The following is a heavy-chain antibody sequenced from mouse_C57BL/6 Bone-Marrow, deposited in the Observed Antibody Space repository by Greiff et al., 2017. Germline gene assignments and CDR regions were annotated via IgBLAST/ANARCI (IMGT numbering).Heavy chain of an antibody. J-gene: IGHJ2*01. CDR1: GYTFTSYW. CDR2: INPSSGYT. V-gene: IGHV1-7*01. CDR3: AKGNLLWDFDY. D-gene: IGHD2-1*01. Sequence: QVQLQQSGAELAKPGASVKLSCKASGYTFTSYWMHWVKQRPGQGLEWIGYINPSSGYTKYNQKFKDKATLTADKSSRTAYMQLSSLTYEDSAVYYCAKGNLLWDFDYWGQGTTLTVSS.